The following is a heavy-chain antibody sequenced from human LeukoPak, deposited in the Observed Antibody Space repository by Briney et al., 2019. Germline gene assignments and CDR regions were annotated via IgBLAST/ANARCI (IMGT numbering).Heavy chain of an antibody. CDR3: TTGIRGD. CDR1: GLTVTNAW. CDR2: IASKSDGGAT. J-gene: IGHJ4*02. D-gene: IGHD3-10*01. V-gene: IGHV3-15*07. Sequence: PGGSLRLSCSASGLTVTNAWMNWVRQAPGEGLDWVGRIASKSDGGATDYAAPVKGRFTISRDDSKNTLNLQMNSLKTEDTAVYYCTTGIRGDWGQGTLVTVSP.